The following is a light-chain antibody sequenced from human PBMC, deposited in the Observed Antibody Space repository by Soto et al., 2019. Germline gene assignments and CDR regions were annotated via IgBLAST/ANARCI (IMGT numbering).Light chain of an antibody. Sequence: IGMAQSPATLSVSTGGRATLSCRASQSISDTLAWYQQKPGQAPRLLIYSASRRATGFPGRFSGSGSGTEFTLTISSLQSEDFAVYYCQQYNNWPPWTFGQGTKVDIK. CDR2: SAS. CDR3: QQYNNWPPWT. CDR1: QSISDT. V-gene: IGKV3-15*01. J-gene: IGKJ1*01.